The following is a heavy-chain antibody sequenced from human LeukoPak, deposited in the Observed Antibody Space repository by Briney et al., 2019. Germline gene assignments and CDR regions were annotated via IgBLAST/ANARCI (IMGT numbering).Heavy chain of an antibody. CDR2: IYYSGGT. CDR1: GGSISNYY. V-gene: IGHV4-59*01. J-gene: IGHJ4*02. CDR3: ARLQGQWLLHDY. D-gene: IGHD6-19*01. Sequence: SETLSLTCTVSGGSISNYYWSWIRQSPGKGLEWIGYIYYSGGTNYIPSLKTRVTISVDTSRNQFSLKVTSVTAADTAVYYCARLQGQWLLHDYWGQGTLVTVSS.